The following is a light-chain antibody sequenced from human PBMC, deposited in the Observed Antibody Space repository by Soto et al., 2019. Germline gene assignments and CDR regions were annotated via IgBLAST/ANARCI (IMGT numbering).Light chain of an antibody. CDR3: QQYGNPPQT. Sequence: EIVLTQSPGTLSLSPGEAVTLSCRASQTVLSSYVAWYQQKPGQPPRLLIYGASSRATGIPDRFSGSGSGTDFTLNISRLEPEDFVVFYCQQYGNPPQTFGQGTRVEV. J-gene: IGKJ1*01. CDR2: GAS. CDR1: QTVLSSY. V-gene: IGKV3-20*01.